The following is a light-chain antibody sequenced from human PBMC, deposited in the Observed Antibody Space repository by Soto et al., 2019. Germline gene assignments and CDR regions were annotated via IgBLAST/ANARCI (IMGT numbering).Light chain of an antibody. CDR1: QGITTC. CDR3: QQANSFPFT. V-gene: IGKV1-12*02. CDR2: AAS. J-gene: IGKJ4*01. Sequence: DIKMTQSQSSVSASVGDRVTSICRASQGITTCLAWYQQKPGKAPNLLIYAASSLQSGVPLRFSGSGSGTDFTLTISSLQPEDFATYYCQQANSFPFTFGGGTKVEIK.